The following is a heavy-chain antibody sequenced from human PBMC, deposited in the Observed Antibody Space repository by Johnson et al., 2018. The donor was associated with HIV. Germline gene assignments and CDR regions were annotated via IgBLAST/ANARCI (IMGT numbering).Heavy chain of an antibody. D-gene: IGHD1-1*01. CDR1: GFTFSSYA. CDR3: ARETRRLNAFDS. Sequence: QVQVLESGGGVVQPGRSLRLSCAASGFTFSSYAMHWVRQAPGKGLEWVAVISYDGSNKYYADSVTGRFTISRDNSKNTLYLQINSLRAEDTAVYYCARETRRLNAFDSWGQGTMVTVSS. J-gene: IGHJ3*02. CDR2: ISYDGSNK. V-gene: IGHV3-30-3*01.